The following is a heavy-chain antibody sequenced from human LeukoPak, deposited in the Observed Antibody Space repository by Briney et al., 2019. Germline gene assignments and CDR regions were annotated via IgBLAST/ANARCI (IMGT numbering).Heavy chain of an antibody. D-gene: IGHD3-22*01. CDR2: ISSNGSTI. Sequence: PGGSLRLSCAASGFTFSSYEMNWVRQAPGKGLEWVSYISSNGSTIYYADSVKGRFTISRDNAKNSLYLQMNSLRAEDTAVYYCARDRRFDSSGYYGNWFDPWGQGTLVTVSS. V-gene: IGHV3-48*03. J-gene: IGHJ5*02. CDR3: ARDRRFDSSGYYGNWFDP. CDR1: GFTFSSYE.